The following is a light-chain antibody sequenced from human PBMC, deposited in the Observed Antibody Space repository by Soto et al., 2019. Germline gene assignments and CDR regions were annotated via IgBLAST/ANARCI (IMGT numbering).Light chain of an antibody. CDR3: QKLDNFPLT. V-gene: IGKV1-9*01. CDR2: AAP. CDR1: QGISSS. Sequence: DIQMPPSPSTLSASVGDRVTIPCPASQGISSSFTRYQHKPGETPKLLIHAAPTLQSGVPPRFSGSGSGTEFTLTISSLQPEDFASYYCQKLDNFPLTFGQGTRLEI. J-gene: IGKJ5*01.